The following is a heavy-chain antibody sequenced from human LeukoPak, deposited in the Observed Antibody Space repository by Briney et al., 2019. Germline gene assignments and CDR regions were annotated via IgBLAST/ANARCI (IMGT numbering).Heavy chain of an antibody. CDR3: AKTTAGYSSGRFPGWPVDY. CDR2: IFGSGGST. J-gene: IGHJ4*02. V-gene: IGHV3-23*01. Sequence: GGSLRLSCAASGFTFSSYAMYWVRQAPGKGLEWVSGIFGSGGSTHYADSVKGRFTISRDNSKNTVYLQMNNLRAEDTAVYYCAKTTAGYSSGRFPGWPVDYWGQGTLVTVSS. D-gene: IGHD6-19*01. CDR1: GFTFSSYA.